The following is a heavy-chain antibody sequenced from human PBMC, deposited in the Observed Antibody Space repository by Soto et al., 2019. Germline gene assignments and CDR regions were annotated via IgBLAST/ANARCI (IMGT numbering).Heavy chain of an antibody. V-gene: IGHV3-30-3*01. CDR2: ISYDGSNK. J-gene: IGHJ4*02. D-gene: IGHD6-13*01. CDR1: GFTFSSYA. CDR3: ARDLQLGTGAGY. Sequence: QVQLVESGGGVVQPGRSLRLSCAASGFTFSSYAMHWVRQAPGKGLEWVAVISYDGSNKYYADSVKGRFTISRDNSKNTLYPQMNSLRAEDTAVYYCARDLQLGTGAGYWGQGTLVTVSS.